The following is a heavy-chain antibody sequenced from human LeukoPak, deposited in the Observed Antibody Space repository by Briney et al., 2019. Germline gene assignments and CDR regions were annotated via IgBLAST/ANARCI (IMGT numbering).Heavy chain of an antibody. D-gene: IGHD6-19*01. V-gene: IGHV3-73*01. CDR2: IRSKANTYAT. J-gene: IGHJ4*02. CDR1: GFTFSGFA. Sequence: GGSLRLSCAASGFTFSGFAMHWVRQASGKGLEWVGRIRSKANTYATAYAASVKGRFTISRDDSKNTAYLQMNSLRAEDTAVYYCAKDVVGRQWVENYWGQGTLVTVSS. CDR3: AKDVVGRQWVENY.